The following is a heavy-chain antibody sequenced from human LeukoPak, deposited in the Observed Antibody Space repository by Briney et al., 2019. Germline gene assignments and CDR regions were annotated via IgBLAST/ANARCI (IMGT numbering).Heavy chain of an antibody. D-gene: IGHD3-3*01. CDR2: IRSKAYGGTT. CDR1: GGSFSGYY. CDR3: TRDGAVLRFLEWLTKFDY. V-gene: IGHV3-49*03. J-gene: IGHJ4*02. Sequence: LSLTCAVYGGSFSGYYWSWIRQAPGKGLEWVGFIRSKAYGGTTEYAASVKGRFTISRDDSKSIAYLQMNSLKTEDTAVYYCTRDGAVLRFLEWLTKFDYWGQGTLVTVSS.